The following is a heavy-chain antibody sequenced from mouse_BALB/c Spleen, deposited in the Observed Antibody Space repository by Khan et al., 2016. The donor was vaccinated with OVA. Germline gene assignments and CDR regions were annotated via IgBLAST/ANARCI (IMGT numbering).Heavy chain of an antibody. CDR1: GYSITSDYA. CDR2: ISYSGST. D-gene: IGHD1-1*01. J-gene: IGHJ1*01. CDR3: ARRYYYGHWYFDV. Sequence: EVELVESGPGLVKPSQSLSLTCTVTGYSITSDYAWNWIRQFSGNKLEWMAYISYSGSTSYHPSLKSRISITRDTSKNKLFLQLNSLTTEDTATYYCARRYYYGHWYFDVWGAVTTVPVSS. V-gene: IGHV3-2*02.